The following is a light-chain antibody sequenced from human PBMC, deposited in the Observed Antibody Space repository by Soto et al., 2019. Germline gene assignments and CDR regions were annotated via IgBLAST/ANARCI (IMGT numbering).Light chain of an antibody. V-gene: IGKV3-20*01. Sequence: EIVLTQSPGAVSLSPGERATLSCRASQSVFNNHIGWYQQKPGQAPRRLIFGASFRATGIPDRFSGSGSGTDFTLTISRLEPEDFAVYYCQQYNNWPQTFGQGTKVDIK. CDR1: QSVFNNH. J-gene: IGKJ1*01. CDR2: GAS. CDR3: QQYNNWPQT.